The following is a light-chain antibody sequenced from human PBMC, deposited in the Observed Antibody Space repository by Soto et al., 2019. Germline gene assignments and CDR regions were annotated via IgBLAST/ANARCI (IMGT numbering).Light chain of an antibody. V-gene: IGKV1-33*01. J-gene: IGKJ4*01. CDR2: DAS. CDR1: QDISNY. Sequence: DIQMTQSPSSLSASVGDRVTITCQASQDISNYLNGYQQKPGKAPKLLIYDASNLETGVPSRFSGSGSWTDFTFTISSLQPEDIATYYCQQYDNLPLTFGGGTKVEIK. CDR3: QQYDNLPLT.